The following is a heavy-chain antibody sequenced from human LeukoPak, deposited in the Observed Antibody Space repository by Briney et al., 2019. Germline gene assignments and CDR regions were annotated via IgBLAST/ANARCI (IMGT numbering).Heavy chain of an antibody. V-gene: IGHV3-23*01. Sequence: GGSLRLSCAASGFTFSSYAMSWVRQAPGKGLEWVSAISGSGGSTYYADSVKGRFTISRDNSKNTLCLQMNSLRAEDTAVYYCAKDSLIVVVITFAYWGQGTLVTVSS. J-gene: IGHJ4*02. D-gene: IGHD3-22*01. CDR1: GFTFSSYA. CDR3: AKDSLIVVVITFAY. CDR2: ISGSGGST.